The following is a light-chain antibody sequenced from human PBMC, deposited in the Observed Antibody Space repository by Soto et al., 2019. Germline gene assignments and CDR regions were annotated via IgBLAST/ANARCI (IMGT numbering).Light chain of an antibody. J-gene: IGKJ1*01. CDR2: KAS. CDR1: QTISSW. V-gene: IGKV1-5*03. Sequence: DIQMSQSPSTLSGSVGDRVTITCRASQTISSWLAWYQQKPGKAPKLLIYKASTLKSGVPSSFSGSGSGTEFTLTISSLQPDDFATYYCQHYNSYSEACGQGTKGDI. CDR3: QHYNSYSEA.